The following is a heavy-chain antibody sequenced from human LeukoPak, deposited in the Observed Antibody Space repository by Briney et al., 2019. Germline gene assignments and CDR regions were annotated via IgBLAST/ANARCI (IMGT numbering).Heavy chain of an antibody. CDR3: ARGPPGVESVVAALYYGMDV. V-gene: IGHV4-34*01. J-gene: IGHJ6*04. CDR2: INHSGST. Sequence: SETLSLTCAVYGGSFSGYYWSWLRQPPGKGLEWIGEINHSGSTNYNPSLKSRVTISVDTSKNQFSLKLSSVTAADTAVYYCARGPPGVESVVAALYYGMDVWGKGTTVTVSS. CDR1: GGSFSGYY. D-gene: IGHD2-15*01.